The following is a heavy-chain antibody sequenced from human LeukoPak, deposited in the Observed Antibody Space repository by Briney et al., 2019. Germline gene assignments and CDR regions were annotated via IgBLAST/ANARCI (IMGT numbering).Heavy chain of an antibody. CDR2: IRSKANSYAT. CDR3: TREGGGLLWFGELDY. V-gene: IGHV3-73*01. CDR1: GFTFSGSA. J-gene: IGHJ4*02. Sequence: PGGSLRLSCAASGFTFSGSAMHWVRQASGKGLEWVGRIRSKANSYATAYAASVKGGFTISRDDSKSTAYLQMNSLKTEDTAVYYCTREGGGLLWFGELDYWGQGTLVTVSS. D-gene: IGHD3-10*01.